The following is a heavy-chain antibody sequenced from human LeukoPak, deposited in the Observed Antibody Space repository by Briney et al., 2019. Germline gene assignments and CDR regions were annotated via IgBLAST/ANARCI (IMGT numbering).Heavy chain of an antibody. CDR1: GFAFSSYG. D-gene: IGHD2-21*02. CDR2: IWHDGRNK. CDR3: ARDWGSDEAIDY. Sequence: GGSRKLSCAASGFAFSSYGIHWVGQAPGKGLEWVAVIWHDGRNKYYADSGKGRFTISRDNSKNTALLQMNSLRAEDTAIYYCARDWGSDEAIDYWGQRTMVADSS. V-gene: IGHV3-33*01. J-gene: IGHJ4*02.